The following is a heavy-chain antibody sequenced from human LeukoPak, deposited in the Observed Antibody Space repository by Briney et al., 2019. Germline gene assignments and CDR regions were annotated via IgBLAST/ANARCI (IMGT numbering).Heavy chain of an antibody. J-gene: IGHJ4*02. CDR3: AKDLTITMVRGVPDLR. CDR2: VSGNGGTT. V-gene: IGHV3-23*01. D-gene: IGHD3-10*01. CDR1: GFTFSSYA. Sequence: GGSLRLSCAASGFTFSSYAMTWVRQAPGKGLEWASTVSGNGGTTFYADSVKGRFTISRDNSKNTMYLQMNSLRAEDTAIYYCAKDLTITMVRGVPDLRWGQGTLVTVSS.